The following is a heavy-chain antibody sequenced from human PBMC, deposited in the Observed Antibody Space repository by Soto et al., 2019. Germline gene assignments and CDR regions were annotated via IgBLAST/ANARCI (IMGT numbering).Heavy chain of an antibody. J-gene: IGHJ4*02. CDR2: IYHSGST. CDR3: ARTPLL. CDR1: GGSISSGAYP. V-gene: IGHV4-30-2*01. D-gene: IGHD1-26*01. Sequence: SETLSLTCAVSGGSISSGAYPWSWIRQPPGKGLEWVGYIYHSGSTYYNPSLKSRVTISVDRSKNRFSLNLNSVTAADTAVYYCARTPLLWGQGTLVTVSS.